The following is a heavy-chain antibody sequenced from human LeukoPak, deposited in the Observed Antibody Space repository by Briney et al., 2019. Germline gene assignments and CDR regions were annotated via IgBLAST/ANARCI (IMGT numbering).Heavy chain of an antibody. D-gene: IGHD6-6*01. CDR1: GGTFSSYA. V-gene: IGHV1-69*04. J-gene: IGHJ5*02. Sequence: SVKVSCKASGGTFSSYAISWVRQAPGQGLEWMGSIIPILGIANYAQKFQGRVTITADKSTSTAYMELSSLRSEDTAVYYCARDRSIAARPNWFDPWGQGTLVTVSS. CDR2: IIPILGIA. CDR3: ARDRSIAARPNWFDP.